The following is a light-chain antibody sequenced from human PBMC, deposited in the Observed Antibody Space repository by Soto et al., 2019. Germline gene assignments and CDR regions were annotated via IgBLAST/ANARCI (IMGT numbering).Light chain of an antibody. CDR2: DVS. CDR1: SSDVGGYNF. Sequence: QSVLSQPASVSGSPGQSITISCTGTSSDVGGYNFVSWYQQHPGKAPKLLIYDVSNRPSVVSNRFSGSKSGNTASLTISGLQAEDEADYYCNSYTTSNNLVYGGGTKLTVL. CDR3: NSYTTSNNLV. V-gene: IGLV2-14*01. J-gene: IGLJ3*02.